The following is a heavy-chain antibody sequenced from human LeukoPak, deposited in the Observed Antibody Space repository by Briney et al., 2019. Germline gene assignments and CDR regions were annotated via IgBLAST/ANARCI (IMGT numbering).Heavy chain of an antibody. V-gene: IGHV4-34*01. CDR1: GGSFSGYY. D-gene: IGHD3-16*02. Sequence: PSETLSLTCAVYGGSFSGYYWSWIRQPPGKGLEWIGEITPTGGAKYSPPLKSRVTISVDTSKNQFSLRLRSVTAADTAMYYCARIAFGGHIVAQGYWGQGTLVSVSS. CDR3: ARIAFGGHIVAQGY. J-gene: IGHJ4*02. CDR2: ITPTGGA.